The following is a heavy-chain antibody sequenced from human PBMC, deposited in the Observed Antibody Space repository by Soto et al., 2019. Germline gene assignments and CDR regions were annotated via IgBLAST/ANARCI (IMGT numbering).Heavy chain of an antibody. CDR2: INHSGST. J-gene: IGHJ4*02. Sequence: SETLSLTCAVYGGSFSGYYWGWIRQPPGKGLEWIGEINHSGSTNYNPSLKSRVTISVDTSKNQFSLKLSSVTAADTAVYYCARSHVLRYFDWLFLFDYWGQGTLVTVSS. CDR3: ARSHVLRYFDWLFLFDY. CDR1: GGSFSGYY. V-gene: IGHV4-34*01. D-gene: IGHD3-9*01.